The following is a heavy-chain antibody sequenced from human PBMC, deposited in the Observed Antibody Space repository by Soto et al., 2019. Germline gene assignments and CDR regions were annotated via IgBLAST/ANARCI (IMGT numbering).Heavy chain of an antibody. CDR3: ARNNGTRQQLATVPNGGEP. V-gene: IGHV4-39*01. D-gene: IGHD6-13*01. CDR1: GVAFSSISFY. J-gene: IGHJ1*01. Sequence: SATLSLTCTVSGVAFSSISFYWGWIRQPPGKGLEWIGSIYYSGGTYYNPSLKSRVTISVDTSKNQFSLKLSSVTAADTAVYYCARNNGTRQQLATVPNGGEPRGEDTLGTVS. CDR2: IYYSGGT.